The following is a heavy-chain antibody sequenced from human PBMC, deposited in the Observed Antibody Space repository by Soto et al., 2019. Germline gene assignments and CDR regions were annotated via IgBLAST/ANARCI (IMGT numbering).Heavy chain of an antibody. J-gene: IGHJ4*02. CDR3: ARDPSDY. Sequence: ASAKVSCKASGYTFTIYTIHWVRQAPGQRLEWMGWINAGNGNTKYSQKFQGRVTITRDTSASTAYMELSSLRSEDTAVYYCARDPSDYWGQGTLVTVSS. V-gene: IGHV1-3*01. CDR1: GYTFTIYT. CDR2: INAGNGNT.